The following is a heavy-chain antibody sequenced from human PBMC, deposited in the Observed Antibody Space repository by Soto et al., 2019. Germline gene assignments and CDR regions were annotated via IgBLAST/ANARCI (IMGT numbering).Heavy chain of an antibody. J-gene: IGHJ4*02. CDR3: ARAPPVPAAVSGLDF. D-gene: IGHD2-2*01. CDR1: GYNFATYG. Sequence: QVQLVQSPSEVKKPGASVKVSCKASGYNFATYGISWVRQAPGQGLEWLAWITAYNDNTNYAEKIHGRVTLTRETSKTTAYMELRSLRFADTAVYYCARAPPVPAAVSGLDFWGQGTLVVVSS. CDR2: ITAYNDNT. V-gene: IGHV1-18*01.